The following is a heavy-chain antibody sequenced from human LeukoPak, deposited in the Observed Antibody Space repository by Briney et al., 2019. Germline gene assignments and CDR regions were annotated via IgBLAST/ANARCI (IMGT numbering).Heavy chain of an antibody. CDR3: ARGGTGSENDY. CDR1: GFTFDDYA. CDR2: ITTRSDYT. V-gene: IGHV3-21*01. Sequence: GGSLRLSCAASGFTFDDYAMHWVRQAPGKGLEWISSITTRSDYTYYTDSVEGRFTISRDDAKNSLFLQMNSLRVEDTAIYYCARGGTGSENDYWGQGILVTVSS. J-gene: IGHJ4*02. D-gene: IGHD3-9*01.